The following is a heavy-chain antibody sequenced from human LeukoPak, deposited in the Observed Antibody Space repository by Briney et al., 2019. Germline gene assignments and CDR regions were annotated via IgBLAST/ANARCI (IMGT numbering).Heavy chain of an antibody. CDR2: INSDGSST. CDR1: GFTFSSSW. CDR3: AREYSSSRFFDY. J-gene: IGHJ4*02. Sequence: GGSLRLSCAASGFTFSSSWMHWVRQAPGKGLVWVSRINSDGSSTNYADSVKGRFTISRDNAKNTVYLQMNSLRAEDMAVYYCAREYSSSRFFDYWGQGTLVTVSS. V-gene: IGHV3-74*01. D-gene: IGHD6-13*01.